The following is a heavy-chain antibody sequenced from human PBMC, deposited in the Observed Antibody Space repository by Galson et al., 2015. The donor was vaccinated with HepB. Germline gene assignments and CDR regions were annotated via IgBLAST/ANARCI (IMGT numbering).Heavy chain of an antibody. V-gene: IGHV5-51*03. D-gene: IGHD5-12*01. CDR1: GYTFSNSW. J-gene: IGHJ4*02. CDR2: IYPGDSKT. CDR3: ARASGYDPTHFDY. Sequence: QSGAEVKKPGESLKISCQGSGYTFSNSWIGWVRQMPGKGPEWMGIIYPGDSKTRYSPSFQGQATISADKSIRTAYLKWSSLKASDTAIYYCARASGYDPTHFDYWGQGTLVTVSS.